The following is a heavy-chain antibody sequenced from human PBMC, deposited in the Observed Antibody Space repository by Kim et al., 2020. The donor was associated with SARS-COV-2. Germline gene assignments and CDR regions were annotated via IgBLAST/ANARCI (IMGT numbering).Heavy chain of an antibody. CDR2: INTNTGNP. D-gene: IGHD6-19*01. V-gene: IGHV7-4-1*02. Sequence: ASVKVSCKASGYTFTSYAMNWVRQAPGQGLEWMGWINTNTGNPTYAQGFTGRFVFSLDTSVSTAYLQISSLKAEDTAVYYCARDWAAIDIIAVAPLHWFDPWGQGTLVTVSS. J-gene: IGHJ5*02. CDR1: GYTFTSYA. CDR3: ARDWAAIDIIAVAPLHWFDP.